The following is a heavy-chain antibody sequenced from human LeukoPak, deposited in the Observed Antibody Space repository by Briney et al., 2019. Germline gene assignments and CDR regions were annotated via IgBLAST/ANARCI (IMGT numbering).Heavy chain of an antibody. D-gene: IGHD1-26*01. Sequence: NSGGSLRLSCAASGFTFSSYSMNWVRQAPGKGLEWVSSISSSSTYIYYADSVKGRFTISRDNAKNSLYLQMNSLRAEDTAVYYCARSWELLVLDYWGQGTLVTVSS. V-gene: IGHV3-21*01. CDR1: GFTFSSYS. CDR2: ISSSSTYI. J-gene: IGHJ4*02. CDR3: ARSWELLVLDY.